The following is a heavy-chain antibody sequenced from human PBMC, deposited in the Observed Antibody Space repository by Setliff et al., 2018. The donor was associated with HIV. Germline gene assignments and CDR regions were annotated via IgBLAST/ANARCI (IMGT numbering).Heavy chain of an antibody. D-gene: IGHD1-1*01. J-gene: IGHJ4*02. Sequence: GASVKVSCKASGYTFTSYGISWVRQAPGQGLEWMGWISAYNGNTNYAQKLQGRVTMTTDTSTSTAYMGLRSLRSDDTAVYYCARRARESTALHSDWNDVLFFDYWGQGTLVTVSS. V-gene: IGHV1-18*01. CDR1: GYTFTSYG. CDR2: ISAYNGNT. CDR3: ARRARESTALHSDWNDVLFFDY.